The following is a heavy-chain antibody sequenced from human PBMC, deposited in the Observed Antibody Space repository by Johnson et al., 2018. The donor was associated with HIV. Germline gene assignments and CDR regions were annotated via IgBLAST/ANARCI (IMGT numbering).Heavy chain of an antibody. CDR2: ISWDGGST. CDR3: AKSPGGSGRAGGAFDI. J-gene: IGHJ3*02. CDR1: GFTFDDYA. V-gene: IGHV3-43D*03. D-gene: IGHD2-15*01. Sequence: VQLVESGGGLVQPGRSLRLSCAASGFTFDDYAMHWVRQAPGKGLEWVSLISWDGGSTYYADSVKGRFTISRDNSKNSLYLQMSSLRAEDTALYYCAKSPGGSGRAGGAFDIWGQGTMVTVSS.